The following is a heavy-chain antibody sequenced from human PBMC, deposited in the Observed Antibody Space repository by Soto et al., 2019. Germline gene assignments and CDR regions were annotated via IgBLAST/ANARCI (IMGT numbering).Heavy chain of an antibody. CDR3: ARLVYDTRLNYMYFDF. CDR1: GVSLTSGNW. CDR2: IFHDGTA. V-gene: IGHV4-4*02. D-gene: IGHD3-10*01. Sequence: SETLSLTCAVSGVSLTSGNWWTWVRQSPQRGLEYIGEIFHDGTANYYPSFERRVAMSVGTSRNQFSLKLTSVTAADTAVYFCARLVYDTRLNYMYFDFWGPGTLVTVSS. J-gene: IGHJ4*02.